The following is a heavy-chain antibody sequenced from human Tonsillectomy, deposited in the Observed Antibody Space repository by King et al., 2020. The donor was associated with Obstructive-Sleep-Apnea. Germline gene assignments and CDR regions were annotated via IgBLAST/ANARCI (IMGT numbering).Heavy chain of an antibody. CDR1: GGSISNYY. CDR3: ARHRGVEDYGGYGDYFDY. CDR2: MYYSGNT. D-gene: IGHD5-12*01. V-gene: IGHV4-59*08. J-gene: IGHJ4*02. Sequence: VQLKESGPGLVKPSETLSLTCTVSGGSISNYYWSWIRQPPGKGLEWIGYMYYSGNTNFNPSLKSRVTISADTSKIQISLRLSSVTAADTAVYYCARHRGVEDYGGYGDYFDYWGQGALVTVSS.